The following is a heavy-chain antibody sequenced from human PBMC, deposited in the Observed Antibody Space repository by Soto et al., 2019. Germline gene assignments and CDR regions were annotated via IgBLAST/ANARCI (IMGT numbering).Heavy chain of an antibody. Sequence: QVQLVQSGAEVKKPGSSVKVSCKASGGIFSTYAISWLRQAPGQGHEWMGGIIPIFGTPNYAQRFQGRVTITADESTRTAYMELSRLRSEDTAVYYCARDRDDYGSGNYYNRIDFWGQGTLVTVSS. V-gene: IGHV1-69*01. D-gene: IGHD3-10*01. CDR2: IIPIFGTP. CDR1: GGIFSTYA. J-gene: IGHJ4*02. CDR3: ARDRDDYGSGNYYNRIDF.